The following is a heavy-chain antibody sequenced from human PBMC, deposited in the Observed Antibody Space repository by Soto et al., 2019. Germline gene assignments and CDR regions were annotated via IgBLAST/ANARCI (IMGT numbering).Heavy chain of an antibody. D-gene: IGHD6-6*01. CDR2: MSYDGRNQ. CDR1: GFTLSGVD. V-gene: IGHV3-30*18. Sequence: QVQLVESGGGVVQPGTSLRLSCSASGFTLSGVDMHWVRQAPGKGLEWVAVMSYDGRNQYYADSVKGRFTVSRDSSKSTLYLQMSSLRTEDAAVYYCANGGWYTSSSRSDCWGHGTLVTVSS. CDR3: ANGGWYTSSSRSDC. J-gene: IGHJ4*01.